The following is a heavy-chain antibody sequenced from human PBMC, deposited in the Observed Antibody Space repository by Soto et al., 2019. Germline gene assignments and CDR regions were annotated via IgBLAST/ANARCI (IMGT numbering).Heavy chain of an antibody. CDR1: GFISSSYE. J-gene: IGHJ6*02. CDR2: ISRICTTI. CDR3: AGRVGAVYGMDV. Sequence: PGESLRLSCVASGFISSSYEMNWVRQAPGKGLEWISYISRICTTIYYTDSLKGRFTISRDNAKNSLYLQMNSLRAEDTAVYYCAGRVGAVYGMDVWGQGTTVTVSS. V-gene: IGHV3-48*03. D-gene: IGHD1-26*01.